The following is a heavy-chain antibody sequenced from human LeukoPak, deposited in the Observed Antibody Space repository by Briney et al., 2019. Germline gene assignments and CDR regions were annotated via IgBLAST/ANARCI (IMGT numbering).Heavy chain of an antibody. J-gene: IGHJ4*02. CDR2: IIPILGIA. CDR1: GGTFSSYA. D-gene: IGHD5-18*01. CDR3: ASYSRGYSYGYFDY. V-gene: IGHV1-69*04. Sequence: GASVKVSCKASGGTFSSYAISWVRQAPGQGLEWMGRIIPILGIANYAQKFQGRVTITADKSTSAAYMELSSLRSEDTAVYYCASYSRGYSYGYFDYWGQGTLVTVSS.